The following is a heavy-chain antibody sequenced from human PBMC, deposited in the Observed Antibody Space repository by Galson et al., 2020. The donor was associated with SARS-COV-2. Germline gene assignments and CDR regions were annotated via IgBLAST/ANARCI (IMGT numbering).Heavy chain of an antibody. CDR2: IKQDGSEK. Sequence: GGSLRLSCAASGFTFSSSWMSWVRQAPGKGLEWVANIKQDGSEKYYVDSVKGRFTISRDNAKNSLYLQMNSLRAEDTAVYYCARVRSSGYYDDLLNWFDPWGQGTLVTVSS. J-gene: IGHJ5*02. CDR1: GFTFSSSW. D-gene: IGHD3-22*01. V-gene: IGHV3-7*01. CDR3: ARVRSSGYYDDLLNWFDP.